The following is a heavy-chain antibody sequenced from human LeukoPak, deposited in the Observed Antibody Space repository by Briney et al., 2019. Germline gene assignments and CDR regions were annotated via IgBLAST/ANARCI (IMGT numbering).Heavy chain of an antibody. Sequence: SETLSLTCTVSRGFISSSSYYWGWIRQPPGKGLQWIGSIYYSGSTYYNPSLKSRVTISVDTSKNQFSLKLSSVTAADTAVYYCATSGRVPYCGGDCFSAWFDPWGQGTLVTVSS. D-gene: IGHD2-21*02. J-gene: IGHJ5*02. CDR2: IYYSGST. CDR1: RGFISSSSYY. V-gene: IGHV4-39*01. CDR3: ATSGRVPYCGGDCFSAWFDP.